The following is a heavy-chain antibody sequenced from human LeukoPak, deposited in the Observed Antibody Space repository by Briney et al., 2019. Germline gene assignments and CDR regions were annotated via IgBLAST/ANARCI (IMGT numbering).Heavy chain of an antibody. J-gene: IGHJ5*02. CDR2: INHSGST. V-gene: IGHV4-34*01. D-gene: IGHD2-2*01. CDR1: GGSFSGYY. Sequence: SETLSLTCAVYGGSFSGYYWSWIRQPPGKGLEWIGEINHSGSTNYNPSLKSRVTISVDTSKNQFSLKLSSVTAADTAVYYCARGYCSSTSCHTLGFDPWGQGTLVTVSS. CDR3: ARGYCSSTSCHTLGFDP.